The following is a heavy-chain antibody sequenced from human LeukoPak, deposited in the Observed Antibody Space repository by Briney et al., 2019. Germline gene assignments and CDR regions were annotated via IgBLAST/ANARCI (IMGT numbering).Heavy chain of an antibody. V-gene: IGHV4-59*12. J-gene: IGHJ4*02. CDR2: IYYSGST. Sequence: SVTLSLTCTVSGGSISSYYWSWIRQPPGKGLEWIGYIYYSGSTNYNPSLKSRVTISVDTSKNQFSLKLSSVTAADTAVYYCARDQPHYDPNPFPFDYWGQGTLVTVSS. D-gene: IGHD1-14*01. CDR3: ARDQPHYDPNPFPFDY. CDR1: GGSISSYY.